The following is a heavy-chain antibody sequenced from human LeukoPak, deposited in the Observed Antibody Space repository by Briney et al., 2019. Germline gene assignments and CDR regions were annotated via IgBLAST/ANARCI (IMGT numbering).Heavy chain of an antibody. CDR3: ARLGYYDFWSGYYTGSYYYYYMDV. V-gene: IGHV4-4*09. D-gene: IGHD3-3*01. Sequence: PSETLSLTCTVSGGSISSYYWSWIRQPPGKGLEWIGYIYTSGSTNYNPSLKSRVTISVDTSKNQFSLKLSSVTAADTAVYYCARLGYYDFWSGYYTGSYYYYYMDVWGKGTTVTVSS. J-gene: IGHJ6*03. CDR1: GGSISSYY. CDR2: IYTSGST.